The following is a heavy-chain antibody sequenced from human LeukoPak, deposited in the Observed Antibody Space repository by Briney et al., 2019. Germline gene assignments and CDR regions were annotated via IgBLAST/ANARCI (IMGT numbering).Heavy chain of an antibody. J-gene: IGHJ4*02. CDR2: INHSGST. D-gene: IGHD5-24*01. CDR3: AIRDVEVATIDY. CDR1: GGSFSGYY. Sequence: SETLSLTCAVYGGSFSGYYWSWIRQPPGKGLEWIGEINHSGSTNYNPSLKSRVTISVDTSKNQFSLKLSSVTAADTAVYYCAIRDVEVATIDYWGQGTLVTVSS. V-gene: IGHV4-34*01.